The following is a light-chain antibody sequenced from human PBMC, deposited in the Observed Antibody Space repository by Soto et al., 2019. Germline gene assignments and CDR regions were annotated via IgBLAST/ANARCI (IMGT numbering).Light chain of an antibody. Sequence: QSVLTQAPSASGTPGQRVTVSCYGSRSNIGSNTVNWYQHLPGTAPRLLMFSNNQRPSGVPDRFSGSKSGTSASLAISRLQYEDEADYYCAAWDDSLNGVIFGGGTQLTVL. CDR1: RSNIGSNT. CDR3: AAWDDSLNGVI. V-gene: IGLV1-44*01. CDR2: SNN. J-gene: IGLJ7*01.